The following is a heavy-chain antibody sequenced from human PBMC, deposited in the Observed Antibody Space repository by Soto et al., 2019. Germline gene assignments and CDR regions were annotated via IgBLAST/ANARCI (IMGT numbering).Heavy chain of an antibody. D-gene: IGHD1-26*01. CDR3: ARHGSEIVGPRTYLYYFYGMDV. CDR2: IYPGDSDT. V-gene: IGHV5-51*01. Sequence: PGESLKISCKGSGYSFTKYWIGWVRQMPGKGLELMGIIYPGDSDTRYSPSFQGQVTISVDKSISTAYLQWSSLNASDTAMYYCARHGSEIVGPRTYLYYFYGMDVWGQGTTVTVSS. CDR1: GYSFTKYW. J-gene: IGHJ6*02.